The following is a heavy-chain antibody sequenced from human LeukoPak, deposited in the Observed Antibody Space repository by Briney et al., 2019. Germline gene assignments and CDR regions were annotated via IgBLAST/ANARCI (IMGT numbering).Heavy chain of an antibody. CDR2: IFYSGAT. V-gene: IGHV4-59*13. D-gene: IGHD3-10*01. J-gene: IGHJ4*02. Sequence: PSETPSLTCTVSGGSISSFYWSWFYWSWIRQPPGKGLEWIGYIFYSGATNYNPSLKSRVTMSIDTSKTQFSLRLNSVTPADTALYYCVGPRHGSGSFHLGFWGQGIRVTVSS. CDR1: GGSISSFY. CDR3: VGPRHGSGSFHLGF.